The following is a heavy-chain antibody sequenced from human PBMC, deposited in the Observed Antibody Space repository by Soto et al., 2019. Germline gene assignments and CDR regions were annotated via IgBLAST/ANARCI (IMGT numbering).Heavy chain of an antibody. V-gene: IGHV3-7*03. D-gene: IGHD2-2*01. Sequence: PGGSLRLSCTASGFTFSDSWMTWVRQAPGKGLEWVARIKPDESEKKYADSVKGRLTMTRDKSITTVYMELSRLRSDDTAVYFCVRDAPSHQSIFDLWGPGTLVTVSS. CDR3: VRDAPSHQSIFDL. CDR2: IKPDESEK. CDR1: GFTFSDSW. J-gene: IGHJ4*02.